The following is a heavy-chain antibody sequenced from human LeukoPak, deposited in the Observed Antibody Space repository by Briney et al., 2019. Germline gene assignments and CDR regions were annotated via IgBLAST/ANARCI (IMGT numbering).Heavy chain of an antibody. CDR3: AELGITMIGGV. J-gene: IGHJ6*04. CDR2: ISSSGSTI. D-gene: IGHD3-10*02. V-gene: IGHV3-48*04. Sequence: GGSLRLSCAASGFVYSAFWMSWVRQAPGKGLEWVSYISSSGSTIYYADSVKGRFTISRDNAKNSLYLQMNSLRAEDTAVYYCAELGITMIGGVWGKGTTVTISS. CDR1: GFVYSAFW.